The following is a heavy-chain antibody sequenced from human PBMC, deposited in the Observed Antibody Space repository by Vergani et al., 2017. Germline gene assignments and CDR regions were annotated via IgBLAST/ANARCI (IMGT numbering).Heavy chain of an antibody. CDR2: INPSGGST. Sequence: QVQLVQSGAEVKKPGASVKVSCKASGYTFTSYYMHWVRQAPGQGLEWMGIINPSGGSTSYAQKFQGRVTMTRDTSTSTVYMELSSLRSEYTAVYYCARGSRWYSSSRPGGVDVWGQGTTVTVSS. D-gene: IGHD6-13*01. CDR3: ARGSRWYSSSRPGGVDV. J-gene: IGHJ6*02. V-gene: IGHV1-46*03. CDR1: GYTFTSYY.